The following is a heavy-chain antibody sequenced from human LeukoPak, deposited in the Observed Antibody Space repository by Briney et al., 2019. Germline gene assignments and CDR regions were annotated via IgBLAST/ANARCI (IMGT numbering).Heavy chain of an antibody. CDR3: ARGSWGVGLDY. J-gene: IGHJ4*02. CDR1: GYTFTTYH. Sequence: ASVKDSCKASGYTFTTYHLHWVRQAPGQGLEWMGWMNPNSGNPSYAQQFQGRVTITRSTSISTAYMSLSSPGTGDTAVHYCARGSWGVGLDYWGQGTLVTVSS. V-gene: IGHV1-8*03. D-gene: IGHD3-16*01. CDR2: MNPNSGNP.